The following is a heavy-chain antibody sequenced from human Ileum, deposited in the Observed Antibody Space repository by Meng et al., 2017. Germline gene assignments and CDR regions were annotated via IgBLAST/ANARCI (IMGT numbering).Heavy chain of an antibody. J-gene: IGHJ4*02. D-gene: IGHD3-9*01. CDR1: DGSLGGYY. Sequence: QVQVRQWGAGLLKPSETLSLTCAVYDGSLGGYYLSWIRQPPRKGLEWVGEIHPGGSTSYNPSLQSRVTIAVDTSKNQFSVTLSSVSAADTAVYYCATGVDWAKSGNIWGQGTLVTVSS. CDR2: IHPGGST. CDR3: ATGVDWAKSGNI. V-gene: IGHV4-34*01.